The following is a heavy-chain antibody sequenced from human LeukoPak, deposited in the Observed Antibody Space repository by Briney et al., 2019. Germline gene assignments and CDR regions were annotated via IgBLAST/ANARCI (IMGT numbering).Heavy chain of an antibody. CDR1: GFTFSNHW. CDR2: IKQDGSEK. V-gene: IGHV3-7*03. Sequence: GGSLRLSCTASGFTFSNHWMSWVRQAPGKGLEWVANIKQDGSEKYYVDSVKGRFTISRDNAKNTLYLQMNSLRAEDTAVYYCAKPPPDSSTWLFDYWGQGTLVTVSS. J-gene: IGHJ4*02. D-gene: IGHD6-13*01. CDR3: AKPPPDSSTWLFDY.